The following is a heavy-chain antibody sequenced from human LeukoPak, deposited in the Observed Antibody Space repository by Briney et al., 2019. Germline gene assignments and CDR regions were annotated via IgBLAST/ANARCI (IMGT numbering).Heavy chain of an antibody. V-gene: IGHV4-34*12. Sequence: SETLPLTCAVYGGSFSGYYWSWVRQPPGKGLEWIGNIFYSGSTYYIPSLRSRVTISLDTSRNQFSLKLNSVTAADTAVYYCAKSNGYGLVDIWGQGTMVTVSS. J-gene: IGHJ3*02. D-gene: IGHD3-10*01. CDR3: AKSNGYGLVDI. CDR1: GGSFSGYY. CDR2: IFYSGST.